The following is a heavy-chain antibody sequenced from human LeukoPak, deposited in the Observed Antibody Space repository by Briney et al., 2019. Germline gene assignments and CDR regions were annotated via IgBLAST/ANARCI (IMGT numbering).Heavy chain of an antibody. D-gene: IGHD3-22*01. Sequence: GGSLRLSCAASGFTFSSYEMNWVRQAPGQGLEWFAYISSSGSTVYYADSVKGRFTISRDNAKNPLFLQMNSLRAEDTADYYCAREKFYDNSGYDYWGQGTLVTVSS. CDR3: AREKFYDNSGYDY. CDR1: GFTFSSYE. CDR2: ISSSGSTV. V-gene: IGHV3-48*03. J-gene: IGHJ4*02.